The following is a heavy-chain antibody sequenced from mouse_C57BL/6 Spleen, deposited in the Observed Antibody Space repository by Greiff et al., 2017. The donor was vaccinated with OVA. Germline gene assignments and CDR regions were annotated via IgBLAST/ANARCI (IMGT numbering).Heavy chain of an antibody. V-gene: IGHV5-6*01. Sequence: EVQGVESGGDLVKPGGSLKLSCAASGFTFSSYGMSWIRQTPDKRLEWVATISSGGSYTYYPDSVKGRFTISRDNAKNTLYLQMSSLKSEDTAMYYCARDDYLPSISDYWGQGTSVTVSS. CDR3: ARDDYLPSISDY. D-gene: IGHD2-4*01. CDR2: ISSGGSYT. J-gene: IGHJ4*01. CDR1: GFTFSSYG.